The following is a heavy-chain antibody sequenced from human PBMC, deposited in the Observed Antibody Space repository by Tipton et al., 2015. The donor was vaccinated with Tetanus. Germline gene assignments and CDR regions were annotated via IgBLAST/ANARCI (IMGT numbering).Heavy chain of an antibody. CDR1: GYNFSYYS. V-gene: IGHV5-51*01. D-gene: IGHD2-15*01. CDR2: VDPRDSGA. J-gene: IGHJ2*01. CDR3: ARRRSAVLGGSYHWYFDL. Sequence: QLVQSGAEVRKPGESLKISCQGSGYNFSYYSIGWVRHMPGKGLEWMGIVDPRDSGATYGPSFQGQVTISTDKSISTAYVQWGSLRAWDTAIYYCARRRSAVLGGSYHWYFDLWGRGTLVTVSS.